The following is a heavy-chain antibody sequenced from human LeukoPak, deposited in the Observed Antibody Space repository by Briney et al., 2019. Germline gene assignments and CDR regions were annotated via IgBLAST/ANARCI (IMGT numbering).Heavy chain of an antibody. CDR2: IYYSGST. CDR3: ARVGWGDYLDY. V-gene: IGHV4-59*01. J-gene: IGHJ4*02. Sequence: SETLSLTCTVSGGSISSYYWSWIRQPPGKGLEWIGYIYYSGSTNYNLSLKSRVTISVDTSKNQFSLKLSSVTAADTAVYYCARVGWGDYLDYWGQGTLVTVSS. D-gene: IGHD1-26*01. CDR1: GGSISSYY.